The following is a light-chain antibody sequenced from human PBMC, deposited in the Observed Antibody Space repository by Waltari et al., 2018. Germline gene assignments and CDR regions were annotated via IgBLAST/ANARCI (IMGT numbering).Light chain of an antibody. CDR3: QVWDRSYDQWV. V-gene: IGLV3-21*03. CDR1: NIGSKD. CDR2: DDS. J-gene: IGLJ3*02. Sequence: SYVLTQPPPVSVAPGNTATTTGGGTNIGSKDVTWYQEKPGQAPMLVVHDDSARPSGIPDRFSGSNSGNTATLTISRVEAGDEADYYCQVWDRSYDQWVFGGGTKLTVL.